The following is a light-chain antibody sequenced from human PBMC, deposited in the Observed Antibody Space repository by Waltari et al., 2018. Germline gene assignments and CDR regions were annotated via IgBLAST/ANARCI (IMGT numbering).Light chain of an antibody. CDR2: SFS. CDR3: QSYDTTLSAVV. V-gene: IGLV1-40*01. J-gene: IGLJ2*01. CDR1: KSNLGADFD. Sequence: QSVLTQPPSVSGAPGQRVTISCSGTKSNLGADFDVIWYQQVPGTAPKLLLNSFSNRPSGVSDRFSGFKSGASASLVITGLQAEDEAMYYCQSYDTTLSAVVFGGGTRLTV.